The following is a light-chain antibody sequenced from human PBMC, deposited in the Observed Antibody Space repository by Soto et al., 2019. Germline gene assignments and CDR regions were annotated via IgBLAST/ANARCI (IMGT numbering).Light chain of an antibody. Sequence: EIVWTQSPVTLSLSPGDTATLSCRASESVVRYLAWYQQKPGQAPRLLMYDTSKRATGIPARFSVSGYGRAFTLTISSLEPEDFAVYYCQQRSNWPLTFGGGTKVEIK. CDR2: DTS. CDR3: QQRSNWPLT. V-gene: IGKV3-11*02. J-gene: IGKJ4*01. CDR1: ESVVRY.